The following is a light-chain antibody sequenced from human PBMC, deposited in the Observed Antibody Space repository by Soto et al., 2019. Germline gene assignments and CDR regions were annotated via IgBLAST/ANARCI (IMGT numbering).Light chain of an antibody. V-gene: IGKV3-20*01. J-gene: IGKJ3*01. CDR1: QSITSNY. CDR3: QHYGSSPFT. Sequence: EIVLTQSPATLSLSPGERATLSCRASQSITSNYLAWYQQKPGQAPRPLIYGISSRAVGVPDRFSGSGSGTDFTLTIGRLEPEDFAVYYCQHYGSSPFTFGPGTKVDIK. CDR2: GIS.